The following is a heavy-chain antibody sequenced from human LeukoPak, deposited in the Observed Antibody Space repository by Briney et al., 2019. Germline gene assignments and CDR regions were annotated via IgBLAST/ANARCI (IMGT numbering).Heavy chain of an antibody. D-gene: IGHD1-26*01. CDR1: GFTFSSYS. V-gene: IGHV3-21*01. J-gene: IGHJ3*02. CDR3: ARDSAVGALGRAFDT. Sequence: PGGSLRLSCAASGFTFSSYSMNWVRQAPGKGLEWVSSISSSSSYIYYADSVKGRFTISRDNAKNSLYLQMNSLRAEDTAVYYCARDSAVGALGRAFDTWGQGTMVTVSS. CDR2: ISSSSSYI.